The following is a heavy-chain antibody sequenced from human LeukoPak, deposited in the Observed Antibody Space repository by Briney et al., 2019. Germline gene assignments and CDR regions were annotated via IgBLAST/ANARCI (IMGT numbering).Heavy chain of an antibody. V-gene: IGHV2-70*04. CDR3: ARRARVYDSSGYYFDY. Sequence: SGPTLVNPTQTLTLTCTFSGFSLSTSGMRVSWIRQPPGKALEWLARIDWDDDKYYSTSLKTRLTISKDTSKNQVVLTMTNMDPVDTATYYCARRARVYDSSGYYFDYWGQGTLVTVSS. CDR2: IDWDDDK. D-gene: IGHD3-22*01. CDR1: GFSLSTSGMR. J-gene: IGHJ4*02.